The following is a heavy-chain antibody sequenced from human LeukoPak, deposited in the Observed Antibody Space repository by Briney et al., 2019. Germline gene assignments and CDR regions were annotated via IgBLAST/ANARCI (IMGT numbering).Heavy chain of an antibody. CDR2: IYYSGST. D-gene: IGHD2-2*01. CDR1: GGSISSYY. V-gene: IGHV4-59*01. J-gene: IGHJ5*02. CDR3: ARARMYCSSTSCQSWFDP. Sequence: SETLSLTCTVSGGSISSYYWSWIRQPPGKGLEWIGYIYYSGSTNYNPSLKSRVTISVDTPKNQFSLKLSSVTAADTAVYYCARARMYCSSTSCQSWFDPWGQGTLVTVSS.